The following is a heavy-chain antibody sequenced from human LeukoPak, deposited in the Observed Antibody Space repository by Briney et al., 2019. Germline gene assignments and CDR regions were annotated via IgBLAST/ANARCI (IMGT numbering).Heavy chain of an antibody. CDR1: GYTLTELS. D-gene: IGHD3-22*01. V-gene: IGHV1-24*01. J-gene: IGHJ4*02. CDR3: ATDQRGYYDSSGYYDY. CDR2: FDPEDGET. Sequence: ASVKVSCKVSGYTLTELSMHWVRQAPGKGLEWMGGFDPEDGETIYAQKFQGRVTMTEDTSTDTAYMELSSLRSEDTAVYYCATDQRGYYDSSGYYDYWGQGTLVTVSS.